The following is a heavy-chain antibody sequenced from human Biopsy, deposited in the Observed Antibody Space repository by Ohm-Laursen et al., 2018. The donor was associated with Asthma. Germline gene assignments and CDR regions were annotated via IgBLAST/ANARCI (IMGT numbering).Heavy chain of an antibody. Sequence: SLRLSCATSGFAFRNSAMHWVRQAPGKGLDWVAVISFDGTNRNYTDSVKGRFTISRDNSRNTLHLEMNSLRAEDTAVYFCAKEVFPGWELRRGPDSWGQGTLVTVSS. CDR3: AKEVFPGWELRRGPDS. CDR1: GFAFRNSA. V-gene: IGHV3-30*04. CDR2: ISFDGTNR. J-gene: IGHJ4*02. D-gene: IGHD1-26*01.